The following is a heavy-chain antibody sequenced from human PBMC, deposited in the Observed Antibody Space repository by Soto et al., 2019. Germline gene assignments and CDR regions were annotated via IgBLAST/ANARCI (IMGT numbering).Heavy chain of an antibody. CDR1: GFTFSSYE. Sequence: EVQLVESGGGLVQPGGSLRLSCAASGFTFSSYEMNWVRQAPGKGLEWVSYISSSGSTIYYADSVKGRFTISRNNAKNSLYLQMNSLRAEDTAVYYCAFRGYSYVLVWFDPWGQGTLVTVSS. CDR3: AFRGYSYVLVWFDP. CDR2: ISSSGSTI. J-gene: IGHJ5*02. D-gene: IGHD5-18*01. V-gene: IGHV3-48*03.